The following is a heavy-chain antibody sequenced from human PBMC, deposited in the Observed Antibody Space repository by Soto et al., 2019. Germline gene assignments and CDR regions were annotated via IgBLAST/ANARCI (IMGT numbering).Heavy chain of an antibody. CDR3: ARHKRDLRFLKWSYYFDY. Sequence: QVQLVESGGGVVQPGRSLRLSCAASGFTFSSYAMHWVRQAPGKGLEWGAVISYDGSNKYYADSVKGRFTISRDNSKNTLYLQMNSLRVEDTALYYCARHKRDLRFLKWSYYFDYWGQGTLVTVSS. CDR2: ISYDGSNK. D-gene: IGHD3-3*01. V-gene: IGHV3-30-3*01. J-gene: IGHJ4*02. CDR1: GFTFSSYA.